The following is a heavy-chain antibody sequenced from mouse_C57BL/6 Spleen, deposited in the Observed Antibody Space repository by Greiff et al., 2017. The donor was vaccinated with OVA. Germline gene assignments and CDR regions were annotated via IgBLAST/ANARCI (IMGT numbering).Heavy chain of an antibody. CDR3: ARSSGTRAMDY. Sequence: QVQLQQPGAELVMPGASVKLSCKASGYTFTSYWMHWVKQRPGQGLEWNGEIDPSDSYTNYNQKFKGKSTLTVYKAYVTAYMQLSSLTSEDSAVYYCARSSGTRAMDYWGQGTSVTVSS. J-gene: IGHJ4*01. D-gene: IGHD4-1*01. CDR2: IDPSDSYT. CDR1: GYTFTSYW. V-gene: IGHV1-69*01.